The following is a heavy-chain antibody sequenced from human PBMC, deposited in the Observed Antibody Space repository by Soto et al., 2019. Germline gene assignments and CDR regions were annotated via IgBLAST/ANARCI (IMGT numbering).Heavy chain of an antibody. CDR3: VRDLTVTINLYGMDV. V-gene: IGHV3-66*01. CDR1: GVTVSNNY. Sequence: EVQLVESGGGLVQPGGSLRLSCAASGVTVSNNYMRWVRQAPGKGLEWVSAIYSGGTTYYADSVNGRFTISRGNSKNTLYLQMNSLRAEDTAVYYCVRDLTVTINLYGMDVWGQGTTVTVSS. CDR2: IYSGGTT. J-gene: IGHJ6*02. D-gene: IGHD4-17*01.